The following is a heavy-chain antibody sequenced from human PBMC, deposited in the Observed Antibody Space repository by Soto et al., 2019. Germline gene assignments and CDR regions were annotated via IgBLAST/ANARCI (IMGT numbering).Heavy chain of an antibody. J-gene: IGHJ6*02. D-gene: IGHD4-4*01. Sequence: EVQLVESGGGLVQPGGSLRLSCAASGFNFSNYWMHWVRQAPGKGLVWVSRMNSAGNSINYADSVKGRFTISSDNAKNTLYLQMHRLRVEDTAVYFCARRTTTRGNYYYGMDVWGQGTAVTVSS. CDR1: GFNFSNYW. CDR3: ARRTTTRGNYYYGMDV. CDR2: MNSAGNSI. V-gene: IGHV3-74*01.